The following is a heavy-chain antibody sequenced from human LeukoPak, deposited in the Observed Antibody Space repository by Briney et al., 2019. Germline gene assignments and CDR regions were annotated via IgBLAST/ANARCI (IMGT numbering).Heavy chain of an antibody. CDR3: ARTSSSGWYP. V-gene: IGHV4-39*01. J-gene: IGHJ5*02. CDR1: GGSISSSSYY. CDR2: IYYSGST. D-gene: IGHD6-19*01. Sequence: SETLSLTCTVSGGSISSSSYYWGWIRQPPGKGLEWIGSIYYSGSTYYNPSLKSRVTISVDTSKNQFSLKLSSVTAADTAVYYCARTSSSGWYPWGQGTLVTVSS.